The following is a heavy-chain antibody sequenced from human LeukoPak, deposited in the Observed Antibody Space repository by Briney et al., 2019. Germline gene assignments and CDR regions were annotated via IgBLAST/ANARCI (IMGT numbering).Heavy chain of an antibody. CDR1: GYSFTSYW. CDR3: ARGSYYYDSSGYYGPTRLFDY. CDR2: IYPGDSDT. Sequence: GESLKISCKGSGYSFTSYWIGWVRQMPGKGLEWMGIIYPGDSDTRYSPSFQGQVTISADKSISTAYLQWSSLKASGTAMYYCARGSYYYDSSGYYGPTRLFDYWGQGTLVTVSS. V-gene: IGHV5-51*01. J-gene: IGHJ4*02. D-gene: IGHD3-22*01.